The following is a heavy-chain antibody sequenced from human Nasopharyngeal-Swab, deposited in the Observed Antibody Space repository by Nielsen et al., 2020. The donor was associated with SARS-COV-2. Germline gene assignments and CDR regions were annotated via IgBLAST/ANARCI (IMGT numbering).Heavy chain of an antibody. V-gene: IGHV3-73*01. D-gene: IGHD4/OR15-4a*01. CDR3: TTDYYFDY. J-gene: IGHJ4*02. Sequence: GESLKISCAASGFVFSGSAIHWVRQASGKGLEWVGRIGDKAHNYATTYAASVKGRSTISRDDSKNTAFLQMDSLNTEDTALYYCTTDYYFDYWGQGTLVTVSS. CDR1: GFVFSGSA. CDR2: IGDKAHNYAT.